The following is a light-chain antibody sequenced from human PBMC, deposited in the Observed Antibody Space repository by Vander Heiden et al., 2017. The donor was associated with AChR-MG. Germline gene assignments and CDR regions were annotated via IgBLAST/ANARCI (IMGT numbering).Light chain of an antibody. V-gene: IGKV3-20*01. J-gene: IGKJ1*01. Sequence: EHVLTQSHGTLSVSPGVSVSLTCRDSQSVRGHSVSWYQQTSGQAPRLFNDGVDGRTRDIPYRFSGIGSGTDCTLTISRQEAQDAAVYYSQRLGSSLPWTFGHGTKVDIK. CDR2: GVD. CDR1: QSVRGHS. CDR3: QRLGSSLPWT.